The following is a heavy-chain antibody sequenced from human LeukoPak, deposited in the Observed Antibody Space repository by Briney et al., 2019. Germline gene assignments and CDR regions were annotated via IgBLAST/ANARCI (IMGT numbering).Heavy chain of an antibody. V-gene: IGHV3-30*04. CDR2: ISFDGINT. Sequence: GRSLRLSCAASGFTFSTYAIHWVRQAPGKGLEWVAVISFDGINTFYADSVKGRFTISRDNSNNTVYLQMNNLRPEDTAVFYCARGQGYESYYYMDVWGKGTTVSVSS. D-gene: IGHD2-2*01. CDR1: GFTFSTYA. CDR3: ARGQGYESYYYMDV. J-gene: IGHJ6*03.